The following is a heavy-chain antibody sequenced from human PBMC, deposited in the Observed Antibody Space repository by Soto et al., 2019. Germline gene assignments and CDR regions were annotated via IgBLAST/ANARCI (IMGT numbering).Heavy chain of an antibody. V-gene: IGHV3-30-3*01. CDR2: ISYGGGDK. CDR1: GFTFNSYA. CDR3: ARDRESSGYYEPLYYYYGMDV. D-gene: IGHD3-22*01. Sequence: GGSLRLSCAASGFTFNSYAMHWVRQAPGKGLEWVAVISYGGGDKYYADSVKGRFTISRDNSKNTLYLQMNSLRAEDTAVYYCARDRESSGYYEPLYYYYGMDVWGQGTTVTVSS. J-gene: IGHJ6*02.